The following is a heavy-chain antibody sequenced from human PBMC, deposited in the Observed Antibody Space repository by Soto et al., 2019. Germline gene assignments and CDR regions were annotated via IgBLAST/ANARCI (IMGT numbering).Heavy chain of an antibody. CDR3: ALSGY. CDR1: GFTFSSYA. V-gene: IGHV1-69*01. J-gene: IGHJ4*02. Sequence: VQLVESGGGLVQPGGSLRLSCAASGFTFSSYAISWVRQAPGQGLEWMGGIIPIFGTANYAQKFQGRVTITADESTSTAYMELSSLRSEDTAVYYCALSGYWGQGTLVTVSS. CDR2: IIPIFGTA.